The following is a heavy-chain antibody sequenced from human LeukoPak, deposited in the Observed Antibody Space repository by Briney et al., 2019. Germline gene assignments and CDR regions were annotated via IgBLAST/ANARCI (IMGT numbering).Heavy chain of an antibody. CDR2: INPNSGGT. J-gene: IGHJ5*02. CDR1: GYTFTGYY. Sequence: ASVKVSCKASGYTFTGYYMHWVRQAPGQGLEWMGWINPNSGGTNYAQKSQGRVTMTRDTSISTAYMELSRLRSDDTAVYYCARGLGEHRTPTNWFDPWGQGTLVTVSS. D-gene: IGHD1-26*01. V-gene: IGHV1-2*02. CDR3: ARGLGEHRTPTNWFDP.